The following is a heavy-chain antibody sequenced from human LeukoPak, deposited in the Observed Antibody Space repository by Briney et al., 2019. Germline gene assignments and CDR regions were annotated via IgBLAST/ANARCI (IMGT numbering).Heavy chain of an antibody. J-gene: IGHJ1*01. Sequence: PGGSLRLSCAASGFTFSSYSMSWVRQAPGKGLEWVSAISGSGGSTYYADSVKGRFTISRDNSKNTLYLQMNSLRAEDTAVYYCAKDRGAYYYDSKVVSFQHWGQGTLVTVSS. CDR1: GFTFSSYS. D-gene: IGHD3-22*01. V-gene: IGHV3-23*01. CDR2: ISGSGGST. CDR3: AKDRGAYYYDSKVVSFQH.